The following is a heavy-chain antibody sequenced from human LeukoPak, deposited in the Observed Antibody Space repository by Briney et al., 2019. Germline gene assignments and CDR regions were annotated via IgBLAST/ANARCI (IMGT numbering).Heavy chain of an antibody. V-gene: IGHV1-46*01. J-gene: IGHJ4*02. CDR3: ARARSPCCYDSSGYPY. D-gene: IGHD3-22*01. CDR1: GYTFTSYY. CDR2: VNPSGGST. Sequence: ASVKVSCKASGYTFTSYYMHWVRQAPGQGLEWMGIVNPSGGSTSYAQKFQGRVTMTRDTSTSTVYMELSSLRSEDTAVYYCARARSPCCYDSSGYPYWGQGTLVTVSS.